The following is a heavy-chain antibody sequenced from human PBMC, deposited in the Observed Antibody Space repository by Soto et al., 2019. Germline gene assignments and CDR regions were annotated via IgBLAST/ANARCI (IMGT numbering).Heavy chain of an antibody. CDR1: GDSISSYY. V-gene: IGHV4-4*07. CDR3: ARALSSKPDLYFDH. D-gene: IGHD6-6*01. J-gene: IGHJ4*02. CDR2: IHATENT. Sequence: SETLSLTCTVSGDSISSYYWSWIRQPAGKGMEWIGRIHATENTNYNPSLKSRVTMSIDTSNSHFSLKLTSLTAADTAVYYCARALSSKPDLYFDHCGQGTLVTVSS.